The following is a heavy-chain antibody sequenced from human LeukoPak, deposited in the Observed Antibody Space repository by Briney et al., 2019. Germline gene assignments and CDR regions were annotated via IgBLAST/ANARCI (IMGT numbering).Heavy chain of an antibody. CDR1: GFTFSSYA. D-gene: IGHD3-22*01. V-gene: IGHV3-30*01. J-gene: IGHJ6*03. Sequence: GGSLRLSCAASGFTFSSYAMHWVRQAPGKGLEWVAVLSDHGSKEYYADSVKGRFTISRDNSNNTLYLQMNSLRAEDTAVYYCARDSIDSSGYYYVPYFYYMDVWGKGTTVTVSS. CDR3: ARDSIDSSGYYYVPYFYYMDV. CDR2: LSDHGSKE.